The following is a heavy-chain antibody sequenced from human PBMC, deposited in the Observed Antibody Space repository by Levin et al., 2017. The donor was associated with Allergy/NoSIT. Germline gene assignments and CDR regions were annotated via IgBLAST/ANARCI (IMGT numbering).Heavy chain of an antibody. CDR1: GFTFSSYG. CDR2: IWYDGSNK. CDR3: ARDVGYPHASDAFDI. D-gene: IGHD1-26*01. Sequence: GGSLRLSCAASGFTFSSYGMHWVRQAPGKGLEWVAVIWYDGSNKYYADSVKGRFTISRDNSKNTLYLQMNSLRAEDTAVYYCARDVGYPHASDAFDIWGQGTMVTVSS. J-gene: IGHJ3*02. V-gene: IGHV3-33*01.